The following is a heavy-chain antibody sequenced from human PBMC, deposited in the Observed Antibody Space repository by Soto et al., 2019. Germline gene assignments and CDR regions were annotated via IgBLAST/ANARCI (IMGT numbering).Heavy chain of an antibody. V-gene: IGHV3-11*06. CDR2: ISSSSSYT. Sequence: GGSLRLSCGASGLPFRDYYMSWIRQARGKGLEWVSDISSSSSYTNYADSVKGRFTISRDNAKNSLYLQMNSLRAEDTAVYYCARDNYDSSGYYPTVAWFDPWGQGTLVTVSS. CDR1: GLPFRDYY. J-gene: IGHJ5*02. CDR3: ARDNYDSSGYYPTVAWFDP. D-gene: IGHD3-22*01.